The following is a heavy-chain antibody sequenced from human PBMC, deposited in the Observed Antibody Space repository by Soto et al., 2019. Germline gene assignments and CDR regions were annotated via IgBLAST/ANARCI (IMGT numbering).Heavy chain of an antibody. CDR2: IYFTGST. J-gene: IGHJ5*02. CDR3: TRGPPRVQWFDP. CDR1: GGAVSSGTYY. Sequence: ETLSLTCTVSGGAVSSGTYYWSWIRQPPGKGLEWIGHIYFTGSTNYNPSLKSRVTMSLDTSRNQFSLKMSSVTAADTAVYYCTRGPPRVQWFDPWGLGTLVTVSS. V-gene: IGHV4-61*01.